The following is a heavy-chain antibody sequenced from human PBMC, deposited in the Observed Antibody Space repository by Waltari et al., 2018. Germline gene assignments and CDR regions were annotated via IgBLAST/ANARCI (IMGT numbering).Heavy chain of an antibody. CDR2: ISNDETTL. CDR1: GFRFSNYW. Sequence: EEQLLESGGGLVQPGDSLRLSCAASGFRFSNYWMNWVRQAPGKGLVWVARISNDETTLTYAESVKCRFTISRDNAKNTVYLQMKRLRADDTAVYYCARLAPRTYRSPVPGRHYYYGMDVWGQGTTVTVSS. V-gene: IGHV3-74*03. J-gene: IGHJ6*02. D-gene: IGHD3-10*01. CDR3: ARLAPRTYRSPVPGRHYYYGMDV.